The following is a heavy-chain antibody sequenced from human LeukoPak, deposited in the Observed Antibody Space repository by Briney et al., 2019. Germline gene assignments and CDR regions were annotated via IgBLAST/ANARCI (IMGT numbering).Heavy chain of an antibody. Sequence: PGGSLRLSCAASGFSVSSNYMSWVRQAPGKGLEWVSSINPTSSSIYYADAVRGRFTISRDNAKSSLYLQMNGLTVEDTAVYYCVRLRRNSDRSYYYYYYDHWGQGILVTVSS. CDR2: INPTSSSI. D-gene: IGHD3-22*01. J-gene: IGHJ4*02. CDR3: VRLRRNSDRSYYYYYYDH. V-gene: IGHV3-21*01. CDR1: GFSVSSNY.